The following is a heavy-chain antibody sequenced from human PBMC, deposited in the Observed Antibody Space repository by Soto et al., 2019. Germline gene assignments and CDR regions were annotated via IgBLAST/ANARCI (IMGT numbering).Heavy chain of an antibody. CDR3: ARDTARSGQVSQQFDY. CDR1: GGTFSSYA. Sequence: ASVKVSCKASGGTFSSYAISWVRQAPGQGLEWMGGIIPIFGTANYAQKFQGRVTITADESTSTAYMELSSLRSEDTAVYYCARDTARSGQVSQQFDYWGQGTLVTVSS. D-gene: IGHD1-1*01. J-gene: IGHJ4*02. V-gene: IGHV1-69*13. CDR2: IIPIFGTA.